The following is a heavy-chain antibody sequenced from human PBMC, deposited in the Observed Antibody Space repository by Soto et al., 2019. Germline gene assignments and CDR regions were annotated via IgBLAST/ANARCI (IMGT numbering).Heavy chain of an antibody. CDR1: GYTLTELS. J-gene: IGHJ4*02. V-gene: IGHV1-24*01. CDR3: ATGEWFGESLGY. D-gene: IGHD3-10*01. CDR2: FDPEDGET. Sequence: ASVKVSCKVSGYTLTELSMHWVRQAPGKGLEWMGGFDPEDGETIYAQKFQGRVTMTEDTSTDTAYMELSSLRSEDTAVYYCATGEWFGESLGYWGQGTLVTVSS.